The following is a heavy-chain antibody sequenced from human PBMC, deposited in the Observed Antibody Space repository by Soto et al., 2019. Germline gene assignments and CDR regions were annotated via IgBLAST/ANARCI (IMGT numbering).Heavy chain of an antibody. CDR3: ARGRYGDY. Sequence: QVHLVQSGAEVKKPGASVKVSCQGSGYAFTTYGITWVRQAPGQGLEWMGWISAHNGNTNYAQKLQGRVTVTRDTPTSTAYMELRGLRSDDTAVYYCARGRYGDYWGQGALVTGSS. J-gene: IGHJ4*02. CDR2: ISAHNGNT. V-gene: IGHV1-18*01. D-gene: IGHD1-1*01. CDR1: GYAFTTYG.